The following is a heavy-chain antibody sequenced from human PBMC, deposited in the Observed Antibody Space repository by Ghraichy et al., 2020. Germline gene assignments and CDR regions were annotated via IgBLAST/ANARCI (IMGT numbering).Heavy chain of an antibody. CDR2: IFYSVDT. CDR3: ANRVAVAVTGLNWFDP. D-gene: IGHD6-13*01. CDR1: GGSISSTYHY. Sequence: SQTLSLTCSVSGGSISSTYHYWGWIRQSPGKGLEWIGSIFYSVDTYYNPSLKSRVTISVDTSTNQFSLKLSPVTAADTAVYYCANRVAVAVTGLNWFDPWGQGTLVTVSS. V-gene: IGHV4-39*01. J-gene: IGHJ5*02.